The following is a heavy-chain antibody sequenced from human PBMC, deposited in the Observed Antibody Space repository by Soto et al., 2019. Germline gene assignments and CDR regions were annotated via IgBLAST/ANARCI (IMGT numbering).Heavy chain of an antibody. Sequence: GASVKVSCKASGYTFTSYDISWVRQVTGQGLEWMGWMNPNSGNTGYAQKFQGRVTMTRNTSISTAYMELSSLRSEDTAVYYCASGYCSSTSCLSDAFDIWGQGTMVTVSS. CDR3: ASGYCSSTSCLSDAFDI. V-gene: IGHV1-8*01. D-gene: IGHD2-2*01. CDR1: GYTFTSYD. J-gene: IGHJ3*02. CDR2: MNPNSGNT.